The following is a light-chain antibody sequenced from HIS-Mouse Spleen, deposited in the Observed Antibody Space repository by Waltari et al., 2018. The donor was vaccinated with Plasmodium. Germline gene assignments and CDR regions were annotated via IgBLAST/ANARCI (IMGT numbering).Light chain of an antibody. CDR3: YSTDSSGNHRV. Sequence: SSELTQPPSVSLSPGHPSMITCHGDSLPKTYSDWNQQKSGQAHVLVIYEDSKLPSGIPERFSGSSSGTMATLTISGAQVEDEAEYYCYSTDSSGNHRVFGGGTKLTVL. J-gene: IGLJ3*02. V-gene: IGLV3-10*01. CDR2: EDS. CDR1: SLPKTY.